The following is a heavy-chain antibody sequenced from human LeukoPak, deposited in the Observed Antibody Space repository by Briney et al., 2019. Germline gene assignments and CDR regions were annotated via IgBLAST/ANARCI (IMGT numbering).Heavy chain of an antibody. Sequence: SQTLSLTCTVSGVSMTSGGYYWGWIRQPPGKGREWNGSIYYSGSTYYNPSLKSRVTISVDTSKNQFSLKLSSVTAADTAVYYCARHSGDSSGYYPAFDYWGQGTLVTVSS. V-gene: IGHV4-39*01. CDR1: GVSMTSGGYY. J-gene: IGHJ4*02. CDR2: IYYSGST. CDR3: ARHSGDSSGYYPAFDY. D-gene: IGHD3-22*01.